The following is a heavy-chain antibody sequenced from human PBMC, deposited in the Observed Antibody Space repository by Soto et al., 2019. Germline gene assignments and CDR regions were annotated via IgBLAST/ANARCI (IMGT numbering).Heavy chain of an antibody. Sequence: GGSLRLSCAASGFTFSDYYMSWIRQAPGKGLEWVSYISSSGSTIYYADSVKGRFTISRDNAKNSLYLQMNSLRSEDTAVYYCATSCLRVVPGARWFVSRGPRNLGT. V-gene: IGHV3-11*01. CDR1: GFTFSDYY. D-gene: IGHD2-15*01. CDR3: ATSCLRVVPGARWFVS. CDR2: ISSSGSTI. J-gene: IGHJ5*01.